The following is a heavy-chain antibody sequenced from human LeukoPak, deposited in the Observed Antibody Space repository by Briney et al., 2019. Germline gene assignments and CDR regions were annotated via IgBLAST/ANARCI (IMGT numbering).Heavy chain of an antibody. V-gene: IGHV3-11*01. D-gene: IGHD3-16*01. Sequence: PGGSLRLSCAASGFTFSDYYMSWIRQAPGKGLEWISYIGGDGIAFYADSVKGRFTASKDDARKSMYLQMNSLRVEDTAVYYCAKDRANWAIDDWGQGTQVTVSS. J-gene: IGHJ4*02. CDR1: GFTFSDYY. CDR3: AKDRANWAIDD. CDR2: IGGDGIA.